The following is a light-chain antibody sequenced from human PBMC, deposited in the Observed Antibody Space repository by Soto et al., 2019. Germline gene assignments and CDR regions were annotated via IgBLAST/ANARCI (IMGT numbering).Light chain of an antibody. CDR1: QYVGTR. V-gene: IGKV3-15*01. Sequence: EIVLTQSPATLSLSPGERGTLSCRASQYVGTRLAWYQHKPGQAPRLLIYGASTRATGIPARFSGSGSGTEFTLTISSLQSEDFAVYYCQQYNNWPRTFGQGTKVDI. J-gene: IGKJ1*01. CDR3: QQYNNWPRT. CDR2: GAS.